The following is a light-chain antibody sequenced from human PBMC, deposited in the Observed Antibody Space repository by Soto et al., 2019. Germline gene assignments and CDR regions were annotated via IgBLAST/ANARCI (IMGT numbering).Light chain of an antibody. Sequence: EIVLTQSPGTLSLSPGERATLSCRASQSISSSTYVAWYQQKPGQAPRLLIYDSSIRATGIPDRFSGSGSGTDFTLTISRLEPEDFAVYFCQQYGRPPKTFGLGTKVEIK. CDR1: QSISSSTY. V-gene: IGKV3-20*01. J-gene: IGKJ1*01. CDR2: DSS. CDR3: QQYGRPPKT.